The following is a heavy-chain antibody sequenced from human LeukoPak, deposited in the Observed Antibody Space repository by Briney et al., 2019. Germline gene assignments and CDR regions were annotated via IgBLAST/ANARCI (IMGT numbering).Heavy chain of an antibody. CDR2: ISAYKGNT. J-gene: IGHJ4*02. Sequence: GSVKVSCKASGYTLTSYGIRWVRQAPGQGLEWMGWISAYKGNTNYAQKLQGRVTMTTDTATSTAYMELRRLRSDDTAGYYCARDSARSWCGNFDYWGQGTLVTVSS. V-gene: IGHV1-18*01. D-gene: IGHD6-13*01. CDR1: GYTLTSYG. CDR3: ARDSARSWCGNFDY.